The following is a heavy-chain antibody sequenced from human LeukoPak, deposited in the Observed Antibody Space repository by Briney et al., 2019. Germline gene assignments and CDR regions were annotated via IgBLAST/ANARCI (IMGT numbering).Heavy chain of an antibody. J-gene: IGHJ4*02. D-gene: IGHD6-13*01. CDR3: ARNKVAAAALDC. Sequence: NPSETLSLTCTVSGGSISSSSYYWGWIRQPPGKGLEWIGNIYYSGSTYYNPSLTSRVTISVDTSQNHFSLKLSSVTAADTAVCYCARNKVAAAALDCWGQGTLVTVSS. CDR1: GGSISSSSYY. CDR2: IYYSGST. V-gene: IGHV4-39*02.